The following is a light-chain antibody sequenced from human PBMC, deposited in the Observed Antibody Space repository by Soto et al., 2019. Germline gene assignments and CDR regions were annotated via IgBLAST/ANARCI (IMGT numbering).Light chain of an antibody. V-gene: IGKV3-20*01. Sequence: EIVLTQSPGTLSLSPGERATLACRASETVYDRQLAWYQQRAGQAPRLLIYAISTRAAGIPDRFSGSGSGTYFTLTIRRVEPADSAMYYFQQFGSSWWKFAQGTKVHIK. CDR2: AIS. CDR1: ETVYDRQ. CDR3: QQFGSSWWK. J-gene: IGKJ1*01.